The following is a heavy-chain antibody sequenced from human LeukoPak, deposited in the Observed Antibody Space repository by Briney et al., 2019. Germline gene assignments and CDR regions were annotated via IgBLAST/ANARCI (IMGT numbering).Heavy chain of an antibody. V-gene: IGHV3-48*01. D-gene: IGHD6-6*01. CDR2: ISSSSGSTI. J-gene: IGHJ4*02. CDR3: AKNRYGSSSALDY. Sequence: GGSLRVSCAASGFTFGSYSMNWVRQAPGKGLEWLSYISSSSGSTIFYADSVKGRFTISRDNSKNTLYLQMNSLGAEDTALYYCAKNRYGSSSALDYWGQGTLVTVSS. CDR1: GFTFGSYS.